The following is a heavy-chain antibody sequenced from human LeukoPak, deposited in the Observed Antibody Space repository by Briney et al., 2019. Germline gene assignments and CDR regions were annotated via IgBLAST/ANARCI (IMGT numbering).Heavy chain of an antibody. CDR2: IYPGDSDT. V-gene: IGHV5-51*01. CDR3: ARRYYGSGSYLENWFDP. J-gene: IGHJ5*02. D-gene: IGHD3-10*01. Sequence: GESLKISCKGSGYSFTSYWIGWVRQMPGKGLEWMGIIYPGDSDTRYSPSFQGQVTISADKSISTAYLQWSSLKASDTAMYYCARRYYGSGSYLENWFDPWGQGNLVTVSS. CDR1: GYSFTSYW.